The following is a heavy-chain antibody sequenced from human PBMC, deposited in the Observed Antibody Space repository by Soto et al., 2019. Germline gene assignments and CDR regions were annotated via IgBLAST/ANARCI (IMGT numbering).Heavy chain of an antibody. CDR3: ARQAAGASDAYYLDF. CDR1: GGSFSGFY. D-gene: IGHD6-13*01. Sequence: PSETLSLTCAVYGGSFSGFYWTWIRQPPGKGLEYIGEINHSGTTHYHPSLKSRVTISVDTSKNQFSLKLSSVTAADTAVYYCARQAAGASDAYYLDFWGQGTLVTVSS. CDR2: INHSGTT. V-gene: IGHV4-34*01. J-gene: IGHJ4*02.